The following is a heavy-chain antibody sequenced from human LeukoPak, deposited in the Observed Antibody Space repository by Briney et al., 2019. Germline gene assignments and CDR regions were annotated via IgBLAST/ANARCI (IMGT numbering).Heavy chain of an antibody. CDR2: IYPGDSDT. Sequence: GESLKISCKGSGFTFSSYWIGWVRQMPGKGLEWMGIIYPGDSDTRYGPSFQGQVTISADNSITTAYLQWSSLKASDTAMYYCARSAAARRGLYFDYWGQGTLVTISS. CDR1: GFTFSSYW. D-gene: IGHD6-6*01. CDR3: ARSAAARRGLYFDY. V-gene: IGHV5-51*01. J-gene: IGHJ4*02.